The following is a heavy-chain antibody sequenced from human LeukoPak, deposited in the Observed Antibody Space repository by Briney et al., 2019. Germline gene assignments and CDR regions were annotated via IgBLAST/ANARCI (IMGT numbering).Heavy chain of an antibody. CDR2: INHSGST. CDR3: TTVTFCGGESSCVFDY. V-gene: IGHV4-34*01. Sequence: SETLSLTCAVYGGSFSGYYWSWIRQSPGKGLEWIGEINHSGSTNYNPSLKSRVTISVDTSKNQFSLKLSSVTAADTAVYYCTTVTFCGGESSCVFDYWGQGTLVTVSS. D-gene: IGHD2-21*01. CDR1: GGSFSGYY. J-gene: IGHJ4*02.